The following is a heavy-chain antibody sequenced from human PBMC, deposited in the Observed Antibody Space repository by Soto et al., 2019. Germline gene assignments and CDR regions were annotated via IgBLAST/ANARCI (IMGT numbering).Heavy chain of an antibody. CDR2: INPKSGTT. V-gene: IGHV1-2*04. D-gene: IGHD2-8*01. Sequence: QVQLVQSGAEVKKPGASLMVSCKASGYTFTDHYIHWVRQAPGQGLEWMGWINPKSGTTYYAQNFQGWVTVTRDTSISTAYLDLRRLTSDDTAVYYCAREGVSGILAALDSWGQGTLVTVSS. J-gene: IGHJ4*02. CDR3: AREGVSGILAALDS. CDR1: GYTFTDHY.